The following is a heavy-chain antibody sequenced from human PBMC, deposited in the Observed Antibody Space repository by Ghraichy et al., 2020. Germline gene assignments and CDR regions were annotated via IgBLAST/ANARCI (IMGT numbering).Heavy chain of an antibody. CDR3: ARGEYQLPHTLFDY. CDR2: ISYDGSNK. V-gene: IGHV3-30*04. J-gene: IGHJ4*02. Sequence: GESLNISCAASGFTFSSYAMHWVRQAPGKGLEWVAVISYDGSNKYYADSVKGRFTISRDNSKNTLYLQMNSLRAEDTAVYYCARGEYQLPHTLFDYWGQGTLVTVSS. CDR1: GFTFSSYA. D-gene: IGHD2-2*01.